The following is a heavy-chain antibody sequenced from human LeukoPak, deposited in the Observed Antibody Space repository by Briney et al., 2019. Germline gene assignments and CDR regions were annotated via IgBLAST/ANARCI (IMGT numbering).Heavy chain of an antibody. Sequence: ASVKVSSEASGYSFTGSGISWGRQAPGQRLGRMGWISAYNGNTNYAQKLQGRVTMTTDTSTSTAYMELRSLRSDDTAVYYCARDESYYYDYMDVWGKGATVTVSS. V-gene: IGHV1-18*01. CDR3: ARDESYYYDYMDV. J-gene: IGHJ6*03. CDR1: GYSFTGSG. CDR2: ISAYNGNT.